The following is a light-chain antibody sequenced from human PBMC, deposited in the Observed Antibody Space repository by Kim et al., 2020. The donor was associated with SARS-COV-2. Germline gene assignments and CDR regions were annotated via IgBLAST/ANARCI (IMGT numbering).Light chain of an antibody. V-gene: IGKV3-20*01. CDR3: QQYGSSPGT. Sequence: SPGERATLSCRASQCVSSSYLAWYQQKPGQAPRLLIYGASSRATGIPDRVSGSGSGTDFTLTISRLEPEDFAVYYCQQYGSSPGTFGGGTKVDIK. CDR2: GAS. J-gene: IGKJ4*01. CDR1: QCVSSSY.